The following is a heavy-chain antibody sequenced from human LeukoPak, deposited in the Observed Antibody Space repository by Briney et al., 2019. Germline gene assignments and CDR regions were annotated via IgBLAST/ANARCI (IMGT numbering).Heavy chain of an antibody. J-gene: IGHJ4*02. D-gene: IGHD4-17*01. V-gene: IGHV3-30*18. CDR3: AKARYGDYQDHLDY. Sequence: PGGSLRLSCAASGFTFSSYGMHWVRQAPGKGLEWVAVISYDGSNKYYADSVKGRFTIFRDNSKNTLYLQMNSLRAEDTAVYYCAKARYGDYQDHLDYWGQGTLVTVSS. CDR1: GFTFSSYG. CDR2: ISYDGSNK.